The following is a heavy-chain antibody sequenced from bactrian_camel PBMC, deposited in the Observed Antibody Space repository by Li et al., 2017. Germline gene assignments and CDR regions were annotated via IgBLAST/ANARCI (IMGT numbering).Heavy chain of an antibody. V-gene: IGHV3S53*01. Sequence: QLVESGGGSVQAGGSLRLSCVGSESRWIYDCVAWFRQAPGKEREGVAVLDNVGSTNYADSVKGRFTISRDNAKNTLYLQMNSLKPEDTAVYSCAAWSGFYSFGYWGQGTQVTVS. CDR2: LDNVGST. D-gene: IGHD1*01. J-gene: IGHJ6*01. CDR3: AAWSGFYSFGY. CDR1: ESRWIYDC.